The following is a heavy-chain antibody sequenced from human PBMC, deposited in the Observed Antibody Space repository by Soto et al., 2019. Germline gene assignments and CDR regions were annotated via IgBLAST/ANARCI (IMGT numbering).Heavy chain of an antibody. D-gene: IGHD5-12*01. CDR1: GLNLSSYW. V-gene: IGHV3-74*01. CDR3: VRGNSGYGNFDY. Sequence: GFLRLSWAAAGLNLSSYWMHWVRQAPGEGLVWVSRMYTDASSATYADSVKGRFTISRDNAKNTLFLQIDSLRTEDTAVYYCVRGNSGYGNFDYWGEGILVTVSS. J-gene: IGHJ4*02. CDR2: MYTDASSA.